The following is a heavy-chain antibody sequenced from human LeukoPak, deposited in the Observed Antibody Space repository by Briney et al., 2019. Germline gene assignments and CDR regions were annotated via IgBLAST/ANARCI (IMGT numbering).Heavy chain of an antibody. J-gene: IGHJ6*03. Sequence: PSETLSLTCTVSGGSISSGSYYWSWIRQPAGKGLEWIERIYTSGSTNYNPSLKSRVTISVDTSKNQFSLKLSSVTAADTAVYYCARGSTATVYYYYYMDVWGKGTTVTVSS. CDR2: IYTSGST. CDR3: ARGSTATVYYYYYMDV. V-gene: IGHV4-61*02. D-gene: IGHD4-11*01. CDR1: GGSISSGSYY.